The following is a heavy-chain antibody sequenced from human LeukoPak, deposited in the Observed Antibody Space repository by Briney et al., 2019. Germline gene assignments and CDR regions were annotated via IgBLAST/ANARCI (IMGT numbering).Heavy chain of an antibody. D-gene: IGHD3-3*01. Sequence: EGSLRLSCAASGFTFSNYAMNWVRQAPGKGLEWVSVISDSGSSTYYADSVKGRFTISRDNSKNTLYLQMNSLRAEDTAVYYCARDGEAYYDFWSGHNWFDPWGQGTLVTVSS. J-gene: IGHJ5*02. CDR1: GFTFSNYA. CDR2: ISDSGSST. V-gene: IGHV3-23*01. CDR3: ARDGEAYYDFWSGHNWFDP.